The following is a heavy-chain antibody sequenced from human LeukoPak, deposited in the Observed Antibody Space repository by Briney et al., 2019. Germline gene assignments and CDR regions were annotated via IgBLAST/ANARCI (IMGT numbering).Heavy chain of an antibody. CDR3: ARARYANAWYAFDI. D-gene: IGHD2-2*01. CDR1: GGSVSSYY. CDR2: LSHSVSS. J-gene: IGHJ3*02. Sequence: SETLSLTCTVAGGSVSSYYWSWIRRPPGRGLEWIAYLSHSVSSDSNPSHTSRVTTIVDTSKNKFSLKLTSVTAADTAVYYCARARYANAWYAFDIWGHGTMVIVSS. V-gene: IGHV4-59*02.